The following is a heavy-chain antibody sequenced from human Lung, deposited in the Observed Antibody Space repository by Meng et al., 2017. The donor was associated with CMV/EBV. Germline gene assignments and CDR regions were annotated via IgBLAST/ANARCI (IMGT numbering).Heavy chain of an antibody. Sequence: SCAASGFTFSNFAMSWVRLPPGKGLEWVSYISNSGITTYYADSVKGRFTISRDNAKNSLFLQINSLRAEDTAVYYCARSAMDYNPYFDYWGRGALVTVSS. CDR1: GFTFSNFA. D-gene: IGHD1-1*01. V-gene: IGHV3-48*01. CDR2: ISNSGITT. J-gene: IGHJ4*02. CDR3: ARSAMDYNPYFDY.